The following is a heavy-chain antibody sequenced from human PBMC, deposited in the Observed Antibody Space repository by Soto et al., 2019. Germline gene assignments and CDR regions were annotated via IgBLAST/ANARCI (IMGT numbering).Heavy chain of an antibody. V-gene: IGHV1-69*01. Sequence: QVQLVQSGAEVKKPGYSVKVSCKASGGTFSSYAISWVRQAPGQGLEWMGGIIPIFGTANYAQKFQGRVTITADESTITAYMELSSLRSEDTAVYYCGVGKGGTTSYWDYYGMDVWGQGPTVTVSS. D-gene: IGHD1-7*01. CDR2: IIPIFGTA. CDR3: GVGKGGTTSYWDYYGMDV. J-gene: IGHJ6*02. CDR1: GGTFSSYA.